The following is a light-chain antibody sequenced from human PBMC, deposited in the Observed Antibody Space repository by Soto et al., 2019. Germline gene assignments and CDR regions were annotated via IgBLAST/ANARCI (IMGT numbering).Light chain of an antibody. CDR1: QSVSSSY. J-gene: IGKJ2*01. CDR3: LKYGSSPYT. V-gene: IGKV3-20*01. Sequence: EIVLTQSPGTLSLSPGERATLSCRASQSVSSSYLAWYQQKPGQAPRPLIYGASSRATGIPDRFSGSGSGTDFTLTISRLEPEDFAVYYCLKYGSSPYTFGQGTKLEIK. CDR2: GAS.